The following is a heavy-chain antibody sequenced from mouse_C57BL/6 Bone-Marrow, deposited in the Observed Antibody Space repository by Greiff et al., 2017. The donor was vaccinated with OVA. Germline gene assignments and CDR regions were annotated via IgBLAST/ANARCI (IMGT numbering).Heavy chain of an antibody. D-gene: IGHD2-5*01. Sequence: VQRVESGAELARPGASVKLSCKASGYTFTSYGISWVKQRTGRGLEWIGEIYPRSGNTYYNEKFKGKATLTADKSSSTAYMELRSLTSEDSAVYFCACAYSNYVRFAYWGQGTLVTVSA. J-gene: IGHJ3*01. CDR1: GYTFTSYG. CDR3: ACAYSNYVRFAY. V-gene: IGHV1-81*01. CDR2: IYPRSGNT.